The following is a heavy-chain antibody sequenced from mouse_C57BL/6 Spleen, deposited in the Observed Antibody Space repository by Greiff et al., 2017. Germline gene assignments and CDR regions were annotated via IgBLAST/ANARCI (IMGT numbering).Heavy chain of an antibody. V-gene: IGHV1-81*01. CDR1: GYTFTSYG. CDR3: AREEDNYCWYFDV. Sequence: VQLQQSGAELARPGASVKLSCKASGYTFTSYGISWVKQRTGQGLEWIGEIYPRSGNPYYNEKFKGKATLTADKSSSTAYMELRSLTSDDSAVYFCAREEDNYCWYFDVWGTGTTVTASS. CDR2: IYPRSGNP. J-gene: IGHJ1*03. D-gene: IGHD1-3*01.